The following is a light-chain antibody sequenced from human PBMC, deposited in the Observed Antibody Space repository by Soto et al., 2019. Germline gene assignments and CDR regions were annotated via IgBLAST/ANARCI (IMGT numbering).Light chain of an antibody. CDR1: SSDVGGYNY. CDR3: SSYTSSSTQV. CDR2: DVS. V-gene: IGLV2-14*01. Sequence: QSVLTQPASVSGSPGQSITISCTGNSSDVGGYNYVSWYQQHPGKAPKLMIYDVSNRPSGVSNRFSGSKSANTASLTISGLQAEDEADYYCSSYTSSSTQVFGTGTKLTVL. J-gene: IGLJ1*01.